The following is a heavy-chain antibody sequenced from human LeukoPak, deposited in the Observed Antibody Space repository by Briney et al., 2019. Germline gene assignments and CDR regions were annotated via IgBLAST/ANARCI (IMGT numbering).Heavy chain of an antibody. CDR2: IYTSGST. Sequence: PSETLSLTCTVSGDSISNYYWTWIRQPPGKGLEWIGRIYTSGSTNYNPSLKSRVTMSVDTSKNQFSLKLSSVTAADTAVYYCARDRAPEDLDVWGKGTTVTVSS. J-gene: IGHJ6*04. CDR1: GDSISNYY. CDR3: ARDRAPEDLDV. V-gene: IGHV4-4*07. D-gene: IGHD2-15*01.